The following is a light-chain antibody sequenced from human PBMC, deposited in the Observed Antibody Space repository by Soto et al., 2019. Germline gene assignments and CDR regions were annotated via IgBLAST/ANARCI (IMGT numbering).Light chain of an antibody. V-gene: IGKV2-28*01. CDR1: QSRLDSNGNHF. Sequence: SVMTQSPLSLPVTPGEPASISCRSSQSRLDSNGNHFFDWYLQKPGQSPQLLIYLGSNRASGVPERFSGSGSGTDFTLKISRVEAEDVGVYYCMQALQTPYTFGQGTRLEIK. CDR3: MQALQTPYT. CDR2: LGS. J-gene: IGKJ5*01.